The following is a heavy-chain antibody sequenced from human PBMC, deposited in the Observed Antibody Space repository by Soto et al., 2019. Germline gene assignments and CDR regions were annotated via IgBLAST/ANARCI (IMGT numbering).Heavy chain of an antibody. CDR3: AREGGDSSGYYRAFDY. V-gene: IGHV3-30-3*01. CDR2: ISYDGSNK. D-gene: IGHD3-22*01. CDR1: GFTLSSYA. J-gene: IGHJ4*02. Sequence: GGSLRLSCAASGFTLSSYAMHWVRQAPGKGLEWVAVISYDGSNKYYADSVKGRFTISRHNSKNTLYLQMNSLRAEDTAVYYCAREGGDSSGYYRAFDYWGQGTLVTVSS.